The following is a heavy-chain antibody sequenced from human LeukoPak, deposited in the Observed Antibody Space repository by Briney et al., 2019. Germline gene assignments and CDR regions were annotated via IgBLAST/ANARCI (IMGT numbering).Heavy chain of an antibody. CDR2: IWYDGSNK. V-gene: IGHV3-33*01. CDR3: ARAPGKQWLGNWFDP. D-gene: IGHD6-19*01. Sequence: QAGRSLRLSCAASGFTFSSYGMLWVRQAPGKGLEWVAVIWYDGSNKYYADSVKGRFTISGDNSKNTLYLQMNSLRAEDTAVYYCARAPGKQWLGNWFDPWGQGTLVTVSS. J-gene: IGHJ5*02. CDR1: GFTFSSYG.